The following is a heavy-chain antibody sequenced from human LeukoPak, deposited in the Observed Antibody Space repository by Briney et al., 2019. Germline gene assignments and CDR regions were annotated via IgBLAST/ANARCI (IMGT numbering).Heavy chain of an antibody. Sequence: PSETLSLTCTVSGGSISSSSYYWGWIRQPPGKGLEWIGSIYYSGSTYYNPSLKSRVTISVDTSKNQFSLKLSSVTAADTAVYYCARADGDYEPFFDYWGQGTLVTVSS. CDR1: GGSISSSSYY. CDR2: IYYSGST. J-gene: IGHJ4*02. CDR3: ARADGDYEPFFDY. D-gene: IGHD4-17*01. V-gene: IGHV4-39*07.